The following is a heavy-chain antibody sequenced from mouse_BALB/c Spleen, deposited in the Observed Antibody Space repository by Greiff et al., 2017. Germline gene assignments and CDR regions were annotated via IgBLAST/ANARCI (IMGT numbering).Heavy chain of an antibody. D-gene: IGHD3-1*01. Sequence: QVQLQQPGAELVKPGASVKLSCKASGYTFTSYWMHWVKQRPGQGLEWIGEIDPSDSYTNYNQKFKGKATLTVDKSSSTAYMQLSSLTSEDSAVYYCARSGDGFDYWGQGTTLTVSS. CDR1: GYTFTSYW. J-gene: IGHJ2*01. V-gene: IGHV1-69*02. CDR2: IDPSDSYT. CDR3: ARSGDGFDY.